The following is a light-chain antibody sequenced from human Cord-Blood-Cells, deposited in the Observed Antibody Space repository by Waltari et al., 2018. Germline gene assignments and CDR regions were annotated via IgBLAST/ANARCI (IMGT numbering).Light chain of an antibody. J-gene: IGKJ4*01. Sequence: DIVLTQSPLSLPVTPGEPASIPCRSSQSLLHSNGYNYLDWYLQKPGQSPQLLIYLCSNRASGVPDRFSGSGSGTDFTLKISRVEAEDVGVYYCMQALQTPLTFGGGTKVEIK. CDR1: QSLLHSNGYNY. CDR3: MQALQTPLT. V-gene: IGKV2-28*01. CDR2: LCS.